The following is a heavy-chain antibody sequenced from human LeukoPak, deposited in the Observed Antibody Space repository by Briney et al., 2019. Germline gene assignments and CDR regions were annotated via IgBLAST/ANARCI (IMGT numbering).Heavy chain of an antibody. V-gene: IGHV3-48*01. J-gene: IGHJ6*03. Sequence: PGGSLRLSCAASGFTFSSYSMNWVRQAPGKGLEWVSYISSSSSTIYYADSVKGRFTTSRDNAKNSLYLQMNSLRAEDTAVYYCARDSSIAARPYYYYYMDVWSKGTTVTVSS. CDR3: ARDSSIAARPYYYYYMDV. D-gene: IGHD6-6*01. CDR2: ISSSSSTI. CDR1: GFTFSSYS.